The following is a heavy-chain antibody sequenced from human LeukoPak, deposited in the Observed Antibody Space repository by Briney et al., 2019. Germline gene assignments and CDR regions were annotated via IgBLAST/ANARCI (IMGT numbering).Heavy chain of an antibody. V-gene: IGHV3-53*01. D-gene: IGHD5-24*01. J-gene: IGHJ4*02. CDR2: IYSDNT. CDR1: GFTVSSNS. Sequence: GGSLRLSCTVSGFTVSSNSMSWVRQAPGKGLEWVSFIYSDNTHYPDSVKGRFTISRDNSKNTLYLQMNSLRGEDKAVYYCAKERRDCYNFGRFRHFYYWGRGKLITVSS. CDR3: AKERRDCYNFGRFRHFYY.